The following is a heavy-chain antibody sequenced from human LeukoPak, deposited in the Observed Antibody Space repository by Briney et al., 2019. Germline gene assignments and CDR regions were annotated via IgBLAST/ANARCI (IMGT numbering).Heavy chain of an antibody. V-gene: IGHV4-61*02. CDR2: IYNSGTT. CDR1: GGSISSGSYY. J-gene: IGHJ4*02. CDR3: ARGSYDFWSGYYQYYFDY. Sequence: SQTLSLTCTVSGGSISSGSYYWSWIRQPAGKGLEWIGRIYNSGTTNYNPSLKSRVTISVDTSKNQFSLKLSSVTAADTAVYYCARGSYDFWSGYYQYYFDYWGQGTLVTVSS. D-gene: IGHD3-3*01.